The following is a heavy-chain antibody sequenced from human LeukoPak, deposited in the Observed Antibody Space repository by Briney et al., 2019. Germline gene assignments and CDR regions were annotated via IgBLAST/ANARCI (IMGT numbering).Heavy chain of an antibody. Sequence: GGSLRLSCAASGFTFSSYTMNWVRQAPGKGLEWVSSISSSSSYIYYADSVKGRFTISRDNSKNTLYLQMNSLRAEDTAVYYCAREPPRYGDLIYYYYYGMDVWGQGTTVTVSS. CDR1: GFTFSSYT. V-gene: IGHV3-21*01. CDR2: ISSSSSYI. J-gene: IGHJ6*02. D-gene: IGHD4-17*01. CDR3: AREPPRYGDLIYYYYYGMDV.